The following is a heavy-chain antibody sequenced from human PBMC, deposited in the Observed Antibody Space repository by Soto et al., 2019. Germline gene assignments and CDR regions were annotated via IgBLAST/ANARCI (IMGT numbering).Heavy chain of an antibody. CDR2: IVPLPGTT. D-gene: IGHD6-19*01. J-gene: IGHJ3*01. Sequence: QVQLVQSGAAVRKPGSAVKVSCKASGVTFTKYAITWVRQAPRQGLEWMGGIVPLPGTTNYAQKFLGRVTISADESTSTAYLELSSVTAEDTAVYYCASGVGGLGGSSGWPDYAFDVWGQGSMVIVSS. CDR3: ASGVGGLGGSSGWPDYAFDV. V-gene: IGHV1-69*01. CDR1: GVTFTKYA.